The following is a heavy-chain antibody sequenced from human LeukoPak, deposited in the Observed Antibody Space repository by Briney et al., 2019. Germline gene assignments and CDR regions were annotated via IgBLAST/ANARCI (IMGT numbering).Heavy chain of an antibody. V-gene: IGHV3-53*01. CDR2: IYSGGST. D-gene: IGHD1-26*01. Sequence: AGGSLRLSCAASGFSVSNNYMSWVRQAPGKGLEWVSAIYSGGSTYYAESVKGRFTISRDNSKNTLYLQMNSLRAEDTAVYYCATSNGIYRVGFDYWGQGTLVTVSS. J-gene: IGHJ4*02. CDR3: ATSNGIYRVGFDY. CDR1: GFSVSNNY.